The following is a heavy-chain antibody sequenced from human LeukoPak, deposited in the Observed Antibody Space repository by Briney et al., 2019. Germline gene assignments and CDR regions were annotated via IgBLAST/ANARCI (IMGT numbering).Heavy chain of an antibody. Sequence: PSETLSLTCTVSGGSISSSSYYWGWIRQPPGQGLEWIGSIYYSGNTYYNPSLKSRVTISVDTSKNQFSLKLSSVTAADTAVYYCARHVRFFGVVIIPTYFDYWGQGTLVTVSS. CDR3: ARHVRFFGVVIIPTYFDY. V-gene: IGHV4-39*01. J-gene: IGHJ4*02. D-gene: IGHD3-3*01. CDR1: GGSISSSSYY. CDR2: IYYSGNT.